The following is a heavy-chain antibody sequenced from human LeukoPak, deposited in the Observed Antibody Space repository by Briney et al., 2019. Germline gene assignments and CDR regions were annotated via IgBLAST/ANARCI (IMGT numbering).Heavy chain of an antibody. CDR2: FDPEDGET. Sequence: ASVKVSCKVSGYTLTELSMHWVRQAPGKGLEWMGGFDPEDGETIYAQKFQGRVTMTEDTSTDTAYMELSSLRSEDTAVYYCATGPVSRRYFDWVLFDYWGQGTLVTVSS. CDR3: ATGPVSRRYFDWVLFDY. CDR1: GYTLTELS. V-gene: IGHV1-24*01. J-gene: IGHJ4*02. D-gene: IGHD3-9*01.